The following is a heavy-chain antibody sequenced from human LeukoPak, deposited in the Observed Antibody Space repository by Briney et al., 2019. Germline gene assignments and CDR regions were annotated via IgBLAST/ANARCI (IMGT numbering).Heavy chain of an antibody. D-gene: IGHD3-3*01. CDR1: GGSISSSGYY. CDR2: IYYSGST. CDR3: ARQGSSMMVGNY. J-gene: IGHJ4*02. V-gene: IGHV4-39*01. Sequence: PSETLSLTCTVSGGSISSSGYYWGWIRQPPGKGLEWIGSIYYSGSTYYNPSLKSRVTMSVDTSKNQFSLKLSSVTAADTAIYYCARQGSSMMVGNYWGQGTLVTVSS.